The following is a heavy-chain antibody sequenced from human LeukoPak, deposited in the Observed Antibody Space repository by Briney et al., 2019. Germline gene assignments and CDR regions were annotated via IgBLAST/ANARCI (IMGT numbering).Heavy chain of an antibody. J-gene: IGHJ5*02. V-gene: IGHV4-34*01. CDR2: INARGDT. Sequence: SETLSLTCAVSGWSFNDFYWNWIRQPPGKGLAWIGEINARGDTNYNPSLNSRVTLSVDSSKNQFSLPLTSMLAADTANRARGQVPAARGYNWFDPWGQGTLVTVSS. CDR3: GQVPAARGYNWFDP. CDR1: GWSFNDFY. D-gene: IGHD2-2*01.